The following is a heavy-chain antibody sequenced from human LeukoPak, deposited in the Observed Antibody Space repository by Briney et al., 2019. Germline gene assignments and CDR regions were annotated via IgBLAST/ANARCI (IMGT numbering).Heavy chain of an antibody. V-gene: IGHV4-4*07. J-gene: IGHJ3*02. Sequence: SETLSLTCSVSGASVSSYYWSWIRQPAGKGLEWIGRIYTNDNTNYNPSLKSRVTMSVDMSKNQFSLRLTSVAAADTAVYYCARQPAPYSSGWYDGFDIWGQGTMVTVSA. D-gene: IGHD6-19*01. CDR1: GASVSSYY. CDR2: IYTNDNT. CDR3: ARQPAPYSSGWYDGFDI.